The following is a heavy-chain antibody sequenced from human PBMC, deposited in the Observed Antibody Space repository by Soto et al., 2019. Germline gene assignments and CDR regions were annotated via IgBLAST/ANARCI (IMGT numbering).Heavy chain of an antibody. Sequence: SGPTLVNPTQTLTLTCTFSGFSLSTSGLGVGWIRQPPGKALEWLALIYWDDDKRYSPSLKSRLTITKDTSKNQVVLTMTNMDPVDTATYYCAHRGGDTAKVSYFDYWGQGTLVTVSS. CDR1: GFSLSTSGLG. D-gene: IGHD5-18*01. J-gene: IGHJ4*02. CDR3: AHRGGDTAKVSYFDY. V-gene: IGHV2-5*02. CDR2: IYWDDDK.